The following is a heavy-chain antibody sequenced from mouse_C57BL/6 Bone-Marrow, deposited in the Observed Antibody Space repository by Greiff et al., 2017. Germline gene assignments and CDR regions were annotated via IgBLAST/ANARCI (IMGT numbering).Heavy chain of an antibody. CDR3: ARGYYGSSLYAMDY. J-gene: IGHJ4*01. D-gene: IGHD1-1*01. CDR1: GYTFTSYG. CDR2: IYPRSGNT. V-gene: IGHV1-81*01. Sequence: VMLVESGAELARPGASVKLSCKASGYTFTSYGISWVKQRTGQGLEWIGEIYPRSGNTYYNDKFKGKATLTADKSSSTAYMELRSLTSEDSAVYFCARGYYGSSLYAMDYWGQGTSVTVSS.